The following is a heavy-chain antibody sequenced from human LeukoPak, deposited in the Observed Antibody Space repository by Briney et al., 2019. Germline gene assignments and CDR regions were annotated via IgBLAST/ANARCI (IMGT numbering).Heavy chain of an antibody. J-gene: IGHJ4*02. CDR2: IYSGGDT. V-gene: IGHV3-53*01. CDR3: ARDRSWSYPGF. D-gene: IGHD1-26*01. Sequence: GGSLRLSCAASGFTISSSYMSWVRQAPGKGLEWVSVIYSGGDTYYADSVKGRFTISRDNSKSTLYLQMNSLRAEDTAVYYCARDRSWSYPGFWGQGTLVTVSS. CDR1: GFTISSSY.